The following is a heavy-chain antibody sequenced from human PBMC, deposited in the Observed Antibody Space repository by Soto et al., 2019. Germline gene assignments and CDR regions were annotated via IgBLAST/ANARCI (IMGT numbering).Heavy chain of an antibody. D-gene: IGHD3-3*01. Sequence: HPGGSLRLSCGTSGFTFGNYGMGWVRQAPGKGLEWVSGLSSSGGRTYYADSVKGRFTISRDNSKNTLFLQMNSLRAEDTAVYYCAKVANSGVVIEYFDYWGQGSLVTVSS. V-gene: IGHV3-23*01. CDR3: AKVANSGVVIEYFDY. CDR1: GFTFGNYG. J-gene: IGHJ4*02. CDR2: LSSSGGRT.